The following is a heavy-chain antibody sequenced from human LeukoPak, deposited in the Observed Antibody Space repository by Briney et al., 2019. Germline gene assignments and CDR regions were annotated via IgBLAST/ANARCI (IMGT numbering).Heavy chain of an antibody. Sequence: GGSLRLSCAASGFTFSSYWMSWVRQAPGKGLEWVANIKQDGSEKYYVDSVKGRFTISRDNAKNSLYLQMNSLRAEDTAMYYCARDSADSSSWYIGAFDIWGQGTMVTVSS. CDR2: IKQDGSEK. D-gene: IGHD6-13*01. J-gene: IGHJ3*02. CDR3: ARDSADSSSWYIGAFDI. CDR1: GFTFSSYW. V-gene: IGHV3-7*03.